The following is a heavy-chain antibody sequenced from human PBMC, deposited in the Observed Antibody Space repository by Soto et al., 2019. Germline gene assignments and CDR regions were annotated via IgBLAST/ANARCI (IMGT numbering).Heavy chain of an antibody. CDR1: GDSVSSPYY. J-gene: IGHJ4*02. CDR2: VFHNGTT. V-gene: IGHV4-4*02. D-gene: IGHD6-19*01. CDR3: ARSAGWYAVHS. Sequence: QVQLQESGLGLVKPSGTLSLTCAVSGDSVSSPYYWCWVRQPPGKGLEWIGEVFHNGTTSYNPSLRNRVTISMDKSNNQFSLDLSSVTAADTAVYYCARSAGWYAVHSWGPGTLVIVSS.